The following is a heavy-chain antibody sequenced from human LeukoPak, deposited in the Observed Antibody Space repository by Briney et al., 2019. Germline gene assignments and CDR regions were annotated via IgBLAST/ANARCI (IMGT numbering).Heavy chain of an antibody. J-gene: IGHJ4*02. D-gene: IGHD1-26*01. Sequence: PGGSLRLSCAASGFTFTNYAMAWVRQAPGKGLEWVSALTGGGGTTLYADSVRGRFTISRDNSKNTVYLQMNSLRAEDTAIYYCAKDAGPRGTYSGLFDYWGQGTLVTASP. CDR1: GFTFTNYA. CDR3: AKDAGPRGTYSGLFDY. V-gene: IGHV3-23*01. CDR2: LTGGGGTT.